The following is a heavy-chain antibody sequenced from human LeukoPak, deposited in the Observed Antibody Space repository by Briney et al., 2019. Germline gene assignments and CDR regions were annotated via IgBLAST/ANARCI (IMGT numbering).Heavy chain of an antibody. Sequence: GGSLRLSCAASGFTFSSYGMHWVRQAPGKGLEWVSAISGSGGSTYYADSVKGRFTISRDNSKNTLYLQMNSLRAEDTAVYYCAKPGYSSGWYIFDYWGQGTLVTVSS. D-gene: IGHD6-19*01. V-gene: IGHV3-23*01. CDR1: GFTFSSYG. CDR2: ISGSGGST. CDR3: AKPGYSSGWYIFDY. J-gene: IGHJ4*02.